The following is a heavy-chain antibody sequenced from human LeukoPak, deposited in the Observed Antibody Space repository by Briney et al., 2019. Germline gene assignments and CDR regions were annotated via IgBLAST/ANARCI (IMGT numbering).Heavy chain of an antibody. CDR2: IYHSGST. Sequence: PSETLSLTCAVSGGSISSSNWWSWVRQPPGKGLEWIGEIYHSGSTNYNPSLKSRVTISVDKSKNQFSLKLSSVTAADTAVYYCAGGYSSGWYNWFDPWGQGTLVTVSS. V-gene: IGHV4-4*02. J-gene: IGHJ5*02. D-gene: IGHD6-19*01. CDR3: AGGYSSGWYNWFDP. CDR1: GGSISSSNW.